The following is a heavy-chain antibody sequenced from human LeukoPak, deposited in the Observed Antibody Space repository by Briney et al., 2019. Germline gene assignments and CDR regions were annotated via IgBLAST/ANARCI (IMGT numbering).Heavy chain of an antibody. J-gene: IGHJ5*02. Sequence: SETLSLTCTVSGGSISSYYWSWIRQPPGKGLEWIGYIYYSGSTNYNPSLKSQVTISVDTSKNQFSLKLSSVTAAGTAVYYCARALQGYWFDPWGQGTLVTVSS. CDR2: IYYSGST. CDR3: ARALQGYWFDP. CDR1: GGSISSYY. V-gene: IGHV4-59*01.